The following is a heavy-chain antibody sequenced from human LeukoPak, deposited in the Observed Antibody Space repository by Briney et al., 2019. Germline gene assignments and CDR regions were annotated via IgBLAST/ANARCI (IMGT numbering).Heavy chain of an antibody. CDR3: TTSSSRGTYYYYYYMDV. V-gene: IGHV3-23*01. CDR1: GFTFSSYA. CDR2: MSGSGGST. Sequence: PGGSLRLSCAASGFTFSSYAMSWVRQAPGKGLEWVSAMSGSGGSTYYADSVKGRFTISRDNSKNTLYLQMNSLRAEDTAVYYCTTSSSRGTYYYYYYMDVWGKGTTVTVSS. D-gene: IGHD6-6*01. J-gene: IGHJ6*03.